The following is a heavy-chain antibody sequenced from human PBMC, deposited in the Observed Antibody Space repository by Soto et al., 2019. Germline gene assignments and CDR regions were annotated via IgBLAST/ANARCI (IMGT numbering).Heavy chain of an antibody. CDR1: GYTFTGYY. Sequence: ASVKVSCKASGYTFTGYYMHWVRQAPGQGLEWMGWINPNSGGTNYAQKFQDWVTMTRDTSISTAYMELRSLRSDDTAVYYCAADNFGMVGPTLLRGQGTLVTVPS. CDR2: INPNSGGT. D-gene: IGHD1-26*01. CDR3: AADNFGMVGPTLL. V-gene: IGHV1-2*04. J-gene: IGHJ4*02.